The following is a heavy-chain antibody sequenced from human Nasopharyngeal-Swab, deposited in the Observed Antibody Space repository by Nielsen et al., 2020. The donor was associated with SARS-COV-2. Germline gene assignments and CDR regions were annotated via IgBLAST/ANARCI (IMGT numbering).Heavy chain of an antibody. CDR2: VKEDGSAT. CDR1: GFTFRSYW. J-gene: IGHJ4*02. CDR3: AQEDWGPAR. Sequence: GESLKISCAASGFTFRSYWMTWVRQAPGKGLEWLAIVKEDGSATNYVDSVRGRFIISRDNAKTSLYLQMNSLGDDDTAIYYCAQEDWGPARWGQGTLVIVSS. V-gene: IGHV3-7*01. D-gene: IGHD3-16*01.